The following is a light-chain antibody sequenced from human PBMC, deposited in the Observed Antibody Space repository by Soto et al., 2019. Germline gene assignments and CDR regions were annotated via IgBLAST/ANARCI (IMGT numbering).Light chain of an antibody. CDR2: VNSDGSH. CDR1: SRHRRYA. J-gene: IGLJ2*01. V-gene: IGLV4-69*01. CDR3: QTWGAGIRV. Sequence: QPVLTQSPSASASLGASVKLTCTLSSRHRRYAIAWHQQQPEKGPRYLMKVNSDGSHNKGDGIPDRFSGSSSGAERYLTISSLQSEDEADYYCQTWGAGIRVFGGGTKLTVL.